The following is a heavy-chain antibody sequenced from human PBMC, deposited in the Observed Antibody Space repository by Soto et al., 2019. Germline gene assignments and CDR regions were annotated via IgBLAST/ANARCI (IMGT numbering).Heavy chain of an antibody. CDR2: IDTSGST. Sequence: XETLYLTCTVSGGSISNYYCNWIRQPAGKGLEWIGRIDTSGSTNYNPSLKSRVTMSVDTSKQEFSLKLSSVTAADTALYYCARGGQDFWSGPFDYWGRGALVTVSS. CDR1: GGSISNYY. D-gene: IGHD3-3*01. V-gene: IGHV4-4*07. J-gene: IGHJ4*02. CDR3: ARGGQDFWSGPFDY.